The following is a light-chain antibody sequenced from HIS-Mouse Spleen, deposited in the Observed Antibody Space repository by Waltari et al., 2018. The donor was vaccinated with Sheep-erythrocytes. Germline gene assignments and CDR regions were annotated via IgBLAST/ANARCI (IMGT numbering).Light chain of an antibody. CDR2: AGA. J-gene: IGKJ4*01. CDR3: QQSYSTPPLT. Sequence: DIQMTQSPSSLSASVGDRVTITCRASQSISSYLNWYQQKPGKAPKLLIYAGASLQSGVPSRCSGSGSGTDFTLTISSLLPEDFATDYCQQSYSTPPLTFGGGTKVEIK. CDR1: QSISSY. V-gene: IGKV1-39*01.